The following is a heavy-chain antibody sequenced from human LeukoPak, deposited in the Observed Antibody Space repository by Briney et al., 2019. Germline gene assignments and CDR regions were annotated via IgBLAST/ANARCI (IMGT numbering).Heavy chain of an antibody. CDR3: EVGEVDAFDI. Sequence: PGGSLRLSCAASGFTFGSYSMNWVRQAPGKGLEWVSSISSSSSYIYYADSVKGRFTISRDNAKNSLYLQMNSLRAEDTAVYYCEVGEVDAFDIWGQGTMVTVSS. CDR2: ISSSSSYI. V-gene: IGHV3-21*01. CDR1: GFTFGSYS. D-gene: IGHD3-10*01. J-gene: IGHJ3*02.